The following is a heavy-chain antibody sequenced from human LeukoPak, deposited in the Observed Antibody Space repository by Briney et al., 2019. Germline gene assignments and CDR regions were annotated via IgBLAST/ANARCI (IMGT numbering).Heavy chain of an antibody. J-gene: IGHJ4*02. CDR2: IYYSGST. V-gene: IGHV4-39*01. CDR1: GGSISSSSYY. CDR3: VGFRGWFGDIYD. D-gene: IGHD3-10*01. Sequence: KPSETLSLTCTVSGGSISSSSYYWGWIRQPPGKGLEWIGSIYYSGSTYYNPSLKSRVTISVDTSKNQFSLKLSSVTAADTAVYYCVGFRGWFGDIYDWGQGTLVTVSS.